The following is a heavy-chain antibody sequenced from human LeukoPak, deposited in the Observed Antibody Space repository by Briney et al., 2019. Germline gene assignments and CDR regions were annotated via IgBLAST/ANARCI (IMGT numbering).Heavy chain of an antibody. Sequence: GGSLRLSCAASGFTFSSYAMSWVRQAPGKGLEWVSAISGSGDDTYYADSVKGRFTISRDNSNNVMFLEMHSLRAEDTALYLCARGPSRRGLRSSADYWGPGTLVTVSS. J-gene: IGHJ4*02. CDR2: ISGSGDDT. CDR3: ARGPSRRGLRSSADY. D-gene: IGHD6-13*01. V-gene: IGHV3-23*01. CDR1: GFTFSSYA.